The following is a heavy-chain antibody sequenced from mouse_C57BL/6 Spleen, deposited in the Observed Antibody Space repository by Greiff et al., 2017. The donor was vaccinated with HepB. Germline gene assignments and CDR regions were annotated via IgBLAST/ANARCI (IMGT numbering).Heavy chain of an antibody. Sequence: EVQVVESGGDLVKPGGSLKLSCAASGFTFSSYGMSWVRQTPDKRLEWVATISSGGSYTYYPDSVKGRFTISRDNAKNTLYLQMSSLKSEDTAMYYCARRRSDYSPYYFDYWGQGTTLTVSS. CDR3: ARRRSDYSPYYFDY. J-gene: IGHJ2*01. D-gene: IGHD2-4*01. V-gene: IGHV5-6*01. CDR2: ISSGGSYT. CDR1: GFTFSSYG.